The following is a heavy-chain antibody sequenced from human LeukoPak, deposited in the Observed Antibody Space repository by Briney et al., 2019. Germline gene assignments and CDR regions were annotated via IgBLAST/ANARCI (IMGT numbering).Heavy chain of an antibody. CDR3: ARGYDILTGDDAFDI. CDR2: MNPNSGNT. Sequence: ASVKVSCKASGYTFTSYDINWVRQATGQGLEWMGRMNPNSGNTGYAQKFQGRVTMTRNTSISTAYMELSSLRSEDTAVYYCARGYDILTGDDAFDIWGQGTMVTVSS. J-gene: IGHJ3*02. CDR1: GYTFTSYD. V-gene: IGHV1-8*01. D-gene: IGHD3-9*01.